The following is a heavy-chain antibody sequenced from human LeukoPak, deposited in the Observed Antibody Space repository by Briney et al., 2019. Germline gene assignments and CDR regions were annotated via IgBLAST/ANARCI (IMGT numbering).Heavy chain of an antibody. CDR2: IDHRGNT. Sequence: SETLSLTCAVSGDSISSTNWWNWVRQPPGKGLEWIGEIDHRGNTNHNPSLKSRVTISVDRSKNQFSLQLTSVTAADTAVYYCARGYGPGYWGRGTLVTVSA. CDR3: ARGYGPGY. CDR1: GDSISSTNW. J-gene: IGHJ4*02. V-gene: IGHV4-4*02. D-gene: IGHD4-17*01.